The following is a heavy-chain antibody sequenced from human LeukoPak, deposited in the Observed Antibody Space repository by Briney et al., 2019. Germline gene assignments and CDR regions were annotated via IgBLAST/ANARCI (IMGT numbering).Heavy chain of an antibody. Sequence: SDTLSLTCTVSGRSITTSSYYWRWIRQPPGKGLGWIGIIYYSGSTYYNPSLKGRVTISVDTYKNQFSLKLSSVTAADTAVYYCARAFRARYFDLWGRGTLVTVSS. CDR2: IYYSGST. D-gene: IGHD2/OR15-2a*01. CDR1: GRSITTSSYY. CDR3: ARAFRARYFDL. J-gene: IGHJ2*01. V-gene: IGHV4-39*01.